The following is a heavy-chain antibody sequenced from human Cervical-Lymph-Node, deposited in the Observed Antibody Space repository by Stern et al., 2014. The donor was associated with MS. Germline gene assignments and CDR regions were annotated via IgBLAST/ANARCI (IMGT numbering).Heavy chain of an antibody. Sequence: VQLVQSGAEVKRPGSSVRVSCKASGGTFSTYSISWVRQAPGQGLEWMGGIIPIFGTVNYAQKFQGRLTMSADKSTSTVYLDLNSLRSEDSAMYYCARYRGTFYFDNWGQGTLVTVSS. CDR3: ARYRGTFYFDN. D-gene: IGHD1-1*01. CDR1: GGTFSTYS. CDR2: IIPIFGTV. V-gene: IGHV1-69*06. J-gene: IGHJ4*02.